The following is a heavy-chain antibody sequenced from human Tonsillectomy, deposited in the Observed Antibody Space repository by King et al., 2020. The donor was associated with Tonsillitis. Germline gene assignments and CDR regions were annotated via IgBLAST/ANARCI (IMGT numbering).Heavy chain of an antibody. D-gene: IGHD4-17*01. J-gene: IGHJ6*02. V-gene: IGHV3-30*04. CDR1: GFTFSSYA. CDR2: ISYDGSNK. Sequence: VQLVESGGGVVQPGRSLRLSCAASGFTFSSYAMHWVRQAPGKGLEWVAAISYDGSNKYYADSVEGRFTISRDNSKNTLYLQMNSLRAEDTAVDYCAGRDGALDYYYDAMDVWGQGTTVTVSS. CDR3: AGRDGALDYYYDAMDV.